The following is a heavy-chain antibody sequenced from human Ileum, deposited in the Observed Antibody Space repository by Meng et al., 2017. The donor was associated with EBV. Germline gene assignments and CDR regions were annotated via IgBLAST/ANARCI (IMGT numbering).Heavy chain of an antibody. CDR3: ARSIVVVPAAIYY. Sequence: CTPPLKSRFTMSVDTSKNQFSLKLSSVTAADTAVYYCARSIVVVPAAIYYWGQGTLVTVSS. J-gene: IGHJ4*02. V-gene: IGHV4-59*04. D-gene: IGHD2-2*01.